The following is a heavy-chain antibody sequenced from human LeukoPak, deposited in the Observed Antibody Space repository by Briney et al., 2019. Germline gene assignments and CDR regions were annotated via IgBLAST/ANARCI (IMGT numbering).Heavy chain of an antibody. CDR1: GFTVTGYY. J-gene: IGHJ4*02. Sequence: ASVKVSCKASGFTVTGYYMHWVRQAPGQGLEWMGWINPNSGATNYAQKFQGRVTMTRDTSISTVYMELSRLRSDDTAVYYCTRGGPEGSGYSYGSHDYWGQGTLVTVSS. D-gene: IGHD5-18*01. V-gene: IGHV1-2*02. CDR3: TRGGPEGSGYSYGSHDY. CDR2: INPNSGAT.